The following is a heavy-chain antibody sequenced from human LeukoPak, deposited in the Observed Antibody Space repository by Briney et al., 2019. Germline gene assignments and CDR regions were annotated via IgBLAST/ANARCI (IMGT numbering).Heavy chain of an antibody. D-gene: IGHD3-3*01. V-gene: IGHV1-46*01. Sequence: ASVKVSCEASGYTFTSYYIHWVRQAPGQGLEWMGIINPSGGSTSYAQKFQGRVTMTRDTSTSTVYMELSSLRSEDTAVYYCARDLEFGLVYFDYWGQGTLVTVSS. J-gene: IGHJ4*02. CDR2: INPSGGST. CDR3: ARDLEFGLVYFDY. CDR1: GYTFTSYY.